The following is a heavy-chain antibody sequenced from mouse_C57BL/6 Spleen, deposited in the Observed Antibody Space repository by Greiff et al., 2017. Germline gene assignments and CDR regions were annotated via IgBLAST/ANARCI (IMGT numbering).Heavy chain of an antibody. CDR2: IDPSDSYT. Sequence: QVQLQQPGAELVRPGTSVKLSCKASGYTFTSYWMHWVKQRPGQGLEWIGVIDPSDSYTNYNQKFKGKATLTVDTSSSTAYMQLSSLTSEDSAVYYCARDYYGSSYTTPWFAYWGQGTLVTVSA. D-gene: IGHD1-1*01. J-gene: IGHJ3*01. CDR3: ARDYYGSSYTTPWFAY. CDR1: GYTFTSYW. V-gene: IGHV1-59*01.